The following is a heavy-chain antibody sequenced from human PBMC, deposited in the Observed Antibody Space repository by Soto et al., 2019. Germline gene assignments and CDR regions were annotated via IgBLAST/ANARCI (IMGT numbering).Heavy chain of an antibody. CDR2: ISISGTNI. V-gene: IGHV3-48*01. CDR1: GFTLGSYS. CDR3: AXXGXXWXXDYFDY. Sequence: EVQLMESGGGLVHPGGSLRLSCTASGFTLGSYSMHWVRQGPGKGLEWLSSISISGTNIHYADSVKGRFTISRDNAKNSLFLQMNSLRVEDTAVYYCAXXGXXWXXDYFDYWGQGTLVTVSS. J-gene: IGHJ4*02.